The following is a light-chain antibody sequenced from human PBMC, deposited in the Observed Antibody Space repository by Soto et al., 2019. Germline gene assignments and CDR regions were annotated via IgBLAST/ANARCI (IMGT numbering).Light chain of an antibody. J-gene: IGKJ1*01. CDR2: AAS. V-gene: IGKV3-20*01. CDR3: QQYNSQWT. Sequence: EIVLTQSPGTLSLSPGERATLSCRASQSVSSSFLARYQQRPGQAPRLIIYAASSRATGIPDRFSGSGSGTEFTLTISSLQPDDFATYYCQQYNSQWTFGQGTKVDIK. CDR1: QSVSSSF.